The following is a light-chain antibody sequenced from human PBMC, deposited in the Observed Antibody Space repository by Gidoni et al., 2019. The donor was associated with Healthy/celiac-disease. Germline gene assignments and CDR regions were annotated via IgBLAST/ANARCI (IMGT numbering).Light chain of an antibody. J-gene: IGLJ3*02. CDR1: RSNIGNNY. CDR3: GTWDSSLSAWV. CDR2: DYN. Sequence: QSVLTQPPSVSAAPGQKVTIPCSGSRSNIGNNYVTWYQQLPGTAPKLLIYDYNKRPSGIPDRFSGSKSGTSATLGSTGLQTGDEADYYCGTWDSSLSAWVFGGGTKLTVL. V-gene: IGLV1-51*01.